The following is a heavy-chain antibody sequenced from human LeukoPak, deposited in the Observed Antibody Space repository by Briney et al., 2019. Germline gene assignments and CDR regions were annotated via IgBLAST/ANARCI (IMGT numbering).Heavy chain of an antibody. CDR2: ISGSGLNT. D-gene: IGHD1-26*01. CDR1: GFTFSSYA. J-gene: IGHJ6*02. CDR3: AKDVRVGGGGMNV. V-gene: IGHV3-23*01. Sequence: GGSLRLSCAASGFTFSSYAMTWVRQAPGKRLEWVALISGSGLNTYYADSVKGRFTISRDNSKNTLSLQMNSLRAEDTAVYYCAKDVRVGGGGMNVWGQGTPVTVSS.